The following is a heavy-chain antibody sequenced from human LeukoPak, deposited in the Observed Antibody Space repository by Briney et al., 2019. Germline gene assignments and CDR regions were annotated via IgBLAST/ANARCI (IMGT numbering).Heavy chain of an antibody. CDR3: ARDHRGSGSRYYYYYMDV. CDR2: INSDGSST. Sequence: GGSLRLSCAASGFTFSSYWMHWVRQAPGKGLVWVSRINSDGSSTSYAASVKGRFTISRDNAKNTLYLQMNSLRAEDTAVYYCARDHRGSGSRYYYYYMDVWGKGTTVTISS. D-gene: IGHD3-10*01. J-gene: IGHJ6*03. CDR1: GFTFSSYW. V-gene: IGHV3-74*01.